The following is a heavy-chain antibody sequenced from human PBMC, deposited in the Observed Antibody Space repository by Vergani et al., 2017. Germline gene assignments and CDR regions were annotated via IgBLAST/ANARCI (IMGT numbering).Heavy chain of an antibody. CDR1: GFTFSSYA. Sequence: VQLVESGGGVVQPGRSLRLSCAASGFTFSSYAMHWVRQAPGKGLEWVAVISYDGSNKYYADSVKGRFTISRDNSKNTLYLQMNSLRAEDTAVYYCARDLSDSPAEYFQHWGQGTQVTVSS. CDR2: ISYDGSNK. J-gene: IGHJ1*01. CDR3: ARDLSDSPAEYFQH. V-gene: IGHV3-30*04. D-gene: IGHD2-21*02.